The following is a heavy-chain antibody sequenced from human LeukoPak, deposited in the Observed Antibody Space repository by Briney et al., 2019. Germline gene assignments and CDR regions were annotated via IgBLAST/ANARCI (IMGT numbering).Heavy chain of an antibody. D-gene: IGHD5-18*01. CDR2: IVNSGGST. CDR1: GFTFSNYA. CDR3: AKDRAGYSYGMFDP. Sequence: PGGSLRLSCVASGFTFSNYAMSWVRQAPGKGLEWVSGIVNSGGSTYYADSVRGRLTISRDNSKKTVYLQMSSLRGDDTAIYYCAKDRAGYSYGMFDPWGQGTLVTVSS. J-gene: IGHJ5*02. V-gene: IGHV3-23*01.